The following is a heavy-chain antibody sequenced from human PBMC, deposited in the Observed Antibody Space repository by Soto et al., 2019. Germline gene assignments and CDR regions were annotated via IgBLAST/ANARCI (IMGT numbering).Heavy chain of an antibody. CDR1: GFTFSSYE. CDR3: ARAAMVIGGYWYFDL. V-gene: IGHV3-48*03. D-gene: IGHD5-18*01. J-gene: IGHJ2*01. CDR2: ISSSGSTI. Sequence: VGSLRLSCAASGFTFSSYEMNWVRQAPGKGLEWVSYISSSGSTIYYADSVKGRFTISRDNAKNSLYLQMNSPRAEDTAVYYCARAAMVIGGYWYFDLWGRGTLVTVSS.